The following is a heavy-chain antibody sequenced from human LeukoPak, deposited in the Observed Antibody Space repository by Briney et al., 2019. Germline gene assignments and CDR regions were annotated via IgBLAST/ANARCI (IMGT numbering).Heavy chain of an antibody. D-gene: IGHD2-2*01. CDR3: ARDLILGSSTSHIFDY. V-gene: IGHV1-2*02. CDR2: INPNSGDT. Sequence: KPGXSVNVSCKASGYTFTGYYMHWVRQAPGQGLEWMGWINPNSGDTNYGQKFQGRVTMTRDTSISTAYMELSRLRSDDTAVYYCARDLILGSSTSHIFDYWGQGTLITVSS. J-gene: IGHJ4*02. CDR1: GYTFTGYY.